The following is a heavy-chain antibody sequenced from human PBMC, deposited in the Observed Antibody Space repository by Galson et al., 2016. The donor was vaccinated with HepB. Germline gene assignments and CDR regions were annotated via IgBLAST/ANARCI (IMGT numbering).Heavy chain of an antibody. CDR2: VYYTGST. CDR1: GGFISNHY. Sequence: SETLSLTCNVSGGFISNHYWTWIRQPPGKGLEWIGYVYYTGSTNYNPSLRSRAPMSLLTSTTQFSLDLDSVTAADTALYFFAGRPCVGDCWDKPHTFDIWGPGTLVTVSS. CDR3: AGRPCVGDCWDKPHTFDI. J-gene: IGHJ3*02. V-gene: IGHV4-59*11. D-gene: IGHD2-21*02.